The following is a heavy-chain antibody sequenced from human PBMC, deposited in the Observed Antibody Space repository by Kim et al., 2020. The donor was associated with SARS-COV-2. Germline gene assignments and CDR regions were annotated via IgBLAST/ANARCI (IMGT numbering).Heavy chain of an antibody. Sequence: GGSLRLSCAASGFTYSSYLMSWVRQTPGKGLEWVSAISPDSNHTHYADSVEGRFTISRDNSKNTLYLQMNSLRPEDTAVYYCAKHHILRTGDFEYWRQGTLLTVSS. J-gene: IGHJ4*02. CDR1: GFTYSSYL. CDR3: AKHHILRTGDFEY. CDR2: ISPDSNHT. D-gene: IGHD7-27*01. V-gene: IGHV3-23*01.